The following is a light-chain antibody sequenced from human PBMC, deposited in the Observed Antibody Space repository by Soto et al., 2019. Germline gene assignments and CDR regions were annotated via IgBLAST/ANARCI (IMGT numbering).Light chain of an antibody. CDR3: SSYRSGSTLV. J-gene: IGLJ3*02. CDR2: DVH. Sequence: QSALTQPASVSGSPGQSITISCTGTSSDVGGSNYVSWYKQHPGKAPKLMIYDVHNRTSGISNRFSGSKSGNTASLTSSGLQTEDEADYYCSSYRSGSTLVFGGGTKLTVL. V-gene: IGLV2-14*03. CDR1: SSDVGGSNY.